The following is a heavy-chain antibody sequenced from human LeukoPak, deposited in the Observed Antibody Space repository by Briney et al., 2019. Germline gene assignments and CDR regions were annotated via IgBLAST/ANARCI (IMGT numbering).Heavy chain of an antibody. V-gene: IGHV4-39*07. Sequence: SETLSFTCTVSGGSISSSSYYWGWIRQPPGKGLEWIGSIYYSGSTYYNPSLKSRVTISVDTSKNQFSLKLSSVTAADTAVYYCAREQGITIYMDVWGKGTTVTVSS. CDR3: AREQGITIYMDV. CDR1: GGSISSSSYY. D-gene: IGHD3-3*01. J-gene: IGHJ6*03. CDR2: IYYSGST.